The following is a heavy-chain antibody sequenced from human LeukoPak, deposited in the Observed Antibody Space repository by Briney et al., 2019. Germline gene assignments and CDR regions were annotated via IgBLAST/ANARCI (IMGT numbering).Heavy chain of an antibody. D-gene: IGHD3-10*01. CDR3: ARQLLSSNYFDY. CDR2: IYYSGST. Sequence: PSETLSLTCTVSGGSISSSSYYWGWIRQPPGKGLEWIGSIYYSGSTYYNPSLKSRVTISVDTSKNQFSLKLSSVTAADTAVYYCARQLLSSNYFDYWGQGTLVTVSS. V-gene: IGHV4-39*01. J-gene: IGHJ4*02. CDR1: GGSISSSSYY.